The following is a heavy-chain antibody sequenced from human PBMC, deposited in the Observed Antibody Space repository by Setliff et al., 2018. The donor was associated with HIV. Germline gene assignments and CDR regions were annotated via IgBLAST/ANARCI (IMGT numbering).Heavy chain of an antibody. Sequence: SVKVSCKASGGTFSSYAISWVRQAPGQGLEWMGGIIPILGIANYAQKFQGRVTITADESTSTAYMELSSLRSEDTAVYYCARECDSSGWPSDPWSQGTLVTVSS. CDR2: IIPILGIA. V-gene: IGHV1-69*10. CDR3: ARECDSSGWPSDP. J-gene: IGHJ5*02. CDR1: GGTFSSYA. D-gene: IGHD6-19*01.